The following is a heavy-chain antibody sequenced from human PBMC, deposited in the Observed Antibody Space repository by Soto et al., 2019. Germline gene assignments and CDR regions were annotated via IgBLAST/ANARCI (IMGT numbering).Heavy chain of an antibody. J-gene: IGHJ6*03. CDR2: INHSGST. Sequence: PSETLSLTCAVYGGSFSGYYWSWIRQPPGKGLEWIGEINHSGSTNYNPSLKSRVTISVDTSKNQFSLKLSSVTAADTAVYYCARVSVRGGDYYYYMDVWGKGTTVTVSS. CDR1: GGSFSGYY. V-gene: IGHV4-34*01. D-gene: IGHD3-10*01. CDR3: ARVSVRGGDYYYYMDV.